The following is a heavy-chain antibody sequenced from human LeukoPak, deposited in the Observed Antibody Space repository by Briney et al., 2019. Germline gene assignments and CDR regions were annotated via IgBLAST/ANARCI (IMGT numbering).Heavy chain of an antibody. V-gene: IGHV4-39*01. CDR3: ARQTGSGLFILP. J-gene: IGHJ4*02. Sequence: SSETLSLTCTVSGVSISSSNSYWGWIRQPRGKGLEWIGSIYYSGNTYYNASLKSQVSISIDTSKNQFSLKLTSVTAADTAVYYCARQTGSGLFILPGGQGTLVTVSS. CDR2: IYYSGNT. CDR1: GVSISSSNSY. D-gene: IGHD3/OR15-3a*01.